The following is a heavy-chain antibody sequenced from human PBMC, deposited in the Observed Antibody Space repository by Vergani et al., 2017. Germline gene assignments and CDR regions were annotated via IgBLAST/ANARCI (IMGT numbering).Heavy chain of an antibody. J-gene: IGHJ4*02. CDR1: GYSFTSYW. CDR3: ATDLVGGSDSSGWYWFDY. V-gene: IGHV5-10-1*03. CDR2: IDPSDSYT. D-gene: IGHD6-19*01. Sequence: EVQLVQSGAEVKKPGESLRISCKGSGYSFTSYWISWVRQMPGKGLEWMGRIDPSDSYTNYSPSFQGHVTISADKSISTAYLQWSSLKASDTAMYYCATDLVGGSDSSGWYWFDYWGQGTLVTVSS.